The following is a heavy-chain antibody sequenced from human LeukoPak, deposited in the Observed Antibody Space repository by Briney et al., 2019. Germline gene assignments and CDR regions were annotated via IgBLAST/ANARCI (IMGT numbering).Heavy chain of an antibody. CDR2: INPSGGST. J-gene: IGHJ4*02. D-gene: IGHD3-10*01. CDR1: GYTFTSYY. V-gene: IGHV1-46*01. CDR3: ARALVSMVRRDDAAWYY. Sequence: SVNVSCKASGYTFTSYYMHCLRQAPGQGLEWMGIINPSGGSTSDAQRLQGRVTRTRDSSTSTVYMELSSLRSEDTAVYYCARALVSMVRRDDAAWYYWAQGTLVTVSS.